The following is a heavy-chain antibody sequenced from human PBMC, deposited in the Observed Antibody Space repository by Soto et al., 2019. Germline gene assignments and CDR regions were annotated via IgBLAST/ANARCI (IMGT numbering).Heavy chain of an antibody. CDR2: MNPNSGNT. CDR1: GYTFTSYD. CDR3: ARGRVEWLDY. V-gene: IGHV1-8*01. D-gene: IGHD3-3*01. J-gene: IGHJ4*02. Sequence: QVQLVQSGAEVKKPGASVKVSCKASGYTFTSYDINWVRQATGQGLEWMGWMNPNSGNTGYAQKFQGRGTMTRNTAICKAYTELSSLRSEDPAVYSCARGRVEWLDYWGQGTLVTVSS.